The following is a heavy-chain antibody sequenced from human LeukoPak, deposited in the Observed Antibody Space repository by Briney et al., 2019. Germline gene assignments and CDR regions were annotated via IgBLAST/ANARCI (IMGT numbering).Heavy chain of an antibody. CDR1: VGTFSSYD. Sequence: GSSVKVSCKASVGTFSSYDISWVRQAPGQGLEWMGGIIPIFGTANYAQKFQGRVTITADESTSTAYMELSSLRSEDPAVYYCARGDCSNGVCFDYWGQGTLVTVSS. CDR2: IIPIFGTA. J-gene: IGHJ4*02. CDR3: ARGDCSNGVCFDY. V-gene: IGHV1-69*01. D-gene: IGHD2-8*01.